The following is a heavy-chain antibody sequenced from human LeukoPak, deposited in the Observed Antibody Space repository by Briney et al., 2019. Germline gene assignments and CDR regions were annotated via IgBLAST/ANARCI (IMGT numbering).Heavy chain of an antibody. CDR3: AKTGSVGVPAAIHY. J-gene: IGHJ4*02. D-gene: IGHD2-2*02. CDR1: GFTFSSYG. V-gene: IGHV3-30*02. CDR2: IRYDGSNK. Sequence: PGGSLRLSCAASGFTFSSYGMHWVRQAPGKGLEWVAFIRYDGSNKYYADSVKGRFTISRDNSKNTLYLQMNSLRAEDTAVYYCAKTGSVGVPAAIHYWGQGTLVTVSS.